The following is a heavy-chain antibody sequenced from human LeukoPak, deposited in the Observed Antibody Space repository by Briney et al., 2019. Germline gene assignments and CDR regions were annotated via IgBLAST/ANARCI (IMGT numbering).Heavy chain of an antibody. J-gene: IGHJ4*02. CDR2: ISSSSSTI. Sequence: GGSPRLSCAASGFTFSDYSMNWVRQAPGKGLEWVSYISSSSSTIYYADSVKGRFTISRDNAKNTLYLQMNSLRAEDTAVYYCAKSPATVVTPGYYFDYWGQGTLVTVSS. CDR3: AKSPATVVTPGYYFDY. V-gene: IGHV3-48*01. D-gene: IGHD4-23*01. CDR1: GFTFSDYS.